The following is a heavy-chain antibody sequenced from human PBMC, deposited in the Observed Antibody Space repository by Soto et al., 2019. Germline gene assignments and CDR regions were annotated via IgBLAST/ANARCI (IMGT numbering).Heavy chain of an antibody. CDR1: GFTVSSNY. CDR2: IYSGGST. CDR3: ATSSASYLTNYFDY. J-gene: IGHJ4*02. V-gene: IGHV3-53*01. Sequence: GGSLRLSCAASGFTVSSNYMSWVRQAPGKGLEWVSVIYSGGSTYYADSVKGRFTISRDNSKNTLYLQMNSLRAEDTAVYYCATSSASYLTNYFDYWGQGTLVTVSS. D-gene: IGHD6-19*01.